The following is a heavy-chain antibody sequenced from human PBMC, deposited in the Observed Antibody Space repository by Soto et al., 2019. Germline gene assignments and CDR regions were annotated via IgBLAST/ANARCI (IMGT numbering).Heavy chain of an antibody. J-gene: IGHJ4*02. D-gene: IGHD3-22*01. CDR1: GYSFTSYW. V-gene: IGHV5-51*01. Sequence: PGESLKISCKGSGYSFTSYWIGWVRQMPGKGLEWMGIIYPGDSDTRYSPSFQGQVTISADRSINTTYLQWSSMRASDTAMYYCARHGGAHYLSSGYHYALDYWGQGTPVTVSS. CDR2: IYPGDSDT. CDR3: ARHGGAHYLSSGYHYALDY.